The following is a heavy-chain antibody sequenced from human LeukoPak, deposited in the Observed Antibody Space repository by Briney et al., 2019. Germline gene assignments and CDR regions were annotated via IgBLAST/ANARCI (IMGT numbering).Heavy chain of an antibody. Sequence: SETLSLTCSVSGGSIDRYYFSWIRQSAGKGLEWIGRIYSNGSPDYNPSLNSRVTMSVDTSKNQVSLKLYSMTAADTAVYYCARAHASGYFDVFDIWGQGTMVTVSS. CDR3: ARAHASGYFDVFDI. J-gene: IGHJ3*02. D-gene: IGHD3-22*01. CDR2: IYSNGSP. V-gene: IGHV4-4*07. CDR1: GGSIDRYY.